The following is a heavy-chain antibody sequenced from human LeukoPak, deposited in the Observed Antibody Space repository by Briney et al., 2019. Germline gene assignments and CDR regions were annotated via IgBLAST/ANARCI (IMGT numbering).Heavy chain of an antibody. V-gene: IGHV3-53*01. D-gene: IGHD3-10*01. J-gene: IGHJ6*04. CDR3: ASSSDIYGSGSYSNSLGDV. Sequence: AGGSLRLSCTASGFTVSSNYMSWVRQAPGKGLEWVSVIYSGGTTYYADSVKGRFTISRDNSKNTLYLQMNSLRAEDTAVYYCASSSDIYGSGSYSNSLGDVWGKGTTVSISS. CDR1: GFTVSSNY. CDR2: IYSGGTT.